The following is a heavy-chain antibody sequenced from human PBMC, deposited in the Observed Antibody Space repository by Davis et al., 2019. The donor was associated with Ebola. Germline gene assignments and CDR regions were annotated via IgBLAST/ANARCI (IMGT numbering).Heavy chain of an antibody. D-gene: IGHD1-14*01. V-gene: IGHV3-48*02. J-gene: IGHJ6*02. CDR1: GFTFSTYA. Sequence: GESLKISCVASGFTFSTYAMNWVRQAPGKGLEWVSFISSTGDSKYYSDSVRGRFTISRDNANNSLYLQMNSLRDGDTAVYYCARDKDLPLYYESHGMDVWGQGTTVTVSS. CDR3: ARDKDLPLYYESHGMDV. CDR2: ISSTGDSK.